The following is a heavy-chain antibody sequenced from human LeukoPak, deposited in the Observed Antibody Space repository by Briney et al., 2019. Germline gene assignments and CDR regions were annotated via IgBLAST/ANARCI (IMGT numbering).Heavy chain of an antibody. D-gene: IGHD6-19*01. J-gene: IGHJ2*01. CDR3: ARAPASSSGWYLSYWYFDL. CDR1: GGSISSYY. Sequence: SETLSLTCTVSGGSISSYYWSWIRQPPGKGLEWIGYIYYSGSTNYNPSLKSRVTISVDTSKNQFSLKLSSVTAADTAVYYCARAPASSSGWYLSYWYFDLWGRGTLVTVSS. CDR2: IYYSGST. V-gene: IGHV4-59*01.